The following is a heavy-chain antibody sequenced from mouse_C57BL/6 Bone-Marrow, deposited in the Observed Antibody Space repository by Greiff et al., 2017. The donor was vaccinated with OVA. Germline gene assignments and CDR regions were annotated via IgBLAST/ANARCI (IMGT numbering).Heavy chain of an antibody. V-gene: IGHV1-15*01. CDR1: GYTFTDYE. Sequence: VQLQQSGAELVRPGASVTLSCKASGYTFTDYEMHWVKQTPVHGLEWIGAIDPETGGTAYNQKFKGKAILTADKSSSTAYMELRSLTSEDSAVYYCTREDYYGSLHWYFDVWGTGTTVTVSS. J-gene: IGHJ1*03. D-gene: IGHD1-1*01. CDR3: TREDYYGSLHWYFDV. CDR2: IDPETGGT.